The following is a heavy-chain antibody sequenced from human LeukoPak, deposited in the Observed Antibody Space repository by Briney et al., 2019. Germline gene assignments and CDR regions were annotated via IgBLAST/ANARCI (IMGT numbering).Heavy chain of an antibody. CDR2: IYYSGIT. D-gene: IGHD1-26*01. CDR1: GGSISTYY. J-gene: IGHJ4*02. V-gene: IGHV4-59*01. CDR3: ARWDSYYFDY. Sequence: SETLSLTCTVSGGSISTYYWSWIRQPPGKGLECIGYIYYSGITNYNPSLKSRVTISIDTSKNQFSLNLSSVTAADTAVYYCARWDSYYFDYWGQGTLVTVSP.